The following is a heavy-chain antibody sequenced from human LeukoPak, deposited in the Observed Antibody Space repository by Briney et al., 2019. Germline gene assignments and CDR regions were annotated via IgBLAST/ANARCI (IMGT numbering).Heavy chain of an antibody. D-gene: IGHD6-13*01. J-gene: IGHJ4*02. Sequence: PSETLSLTCTVSGGSISSYYWSWIRQPAGKGLEWIGRIYTSGSTNYNPSLKSRVTMSVDTSKNQFSLKLSSVTAADTAVYYCARSRYSSSWYTRYYFDYWGQGTLVTVSS. CDR2: IYTSGST. CDR1: GGSISSYY. V-gene: IGHV4-4*07. CDR3: ARSRYSSSWYTRYYFDY.